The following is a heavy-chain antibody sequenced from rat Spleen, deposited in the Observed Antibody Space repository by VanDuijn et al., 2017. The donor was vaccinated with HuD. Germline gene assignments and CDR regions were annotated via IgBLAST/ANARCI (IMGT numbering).Heavy chain of an antibody. CDR2: ISTGGGNT. Sequence: EVQLVESGGGLVQPGRSLKLSCTASGFTFSNYYMAWVRQAPTKGLEWVASISTGGGNTYYRDSVKGRFTISRDNAKSTLYLQMDSLRSEDTAPYYCARVDGYYRTMDAWGQGAPVTVSS. CDR3: ARVDGYYRTMDA. CDR1: GFTFSNYY. V-gene: IGHV5-25*01. D-gene: IGHD1-12*03. J-gene: IGHJ4*01.